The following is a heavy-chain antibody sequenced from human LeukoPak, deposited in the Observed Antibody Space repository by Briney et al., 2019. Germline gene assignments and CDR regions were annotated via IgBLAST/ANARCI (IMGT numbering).Heavy chain of an antibody. CDR2: ISSGATTT. CDR3: ARGRPAGTTPYYYYYGMDV. V-gene: IGHV3-48*01. Sequence: GGSLRLSCAASGFTLTSDSMNWVRQAPGKGLEWISYISSGATTTYYADSVKGRFTISRDNSKNTLYLQMNSLRAEDTAVYYCARGRPAGTTPYYYYYGMDVWGQGTTVTVSS. D-gene: IGHD1-1*01. J-gene: IGHJ6*02. CDR1: GFTLTSDS.